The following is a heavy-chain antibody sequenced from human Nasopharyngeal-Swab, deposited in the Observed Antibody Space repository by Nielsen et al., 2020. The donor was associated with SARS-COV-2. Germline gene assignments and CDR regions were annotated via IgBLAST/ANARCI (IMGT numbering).Heavy chain of an antibody. D-gene: IGHD3-10*01. V-gene: IGHV1-24*01. CDR1: GYTLNELS. Sequence: ASVKVSCKVSGYTLNELSMQWVRQAPGKGLAWMGGFDPEEKETIYAQKFQGRVTMTEDTSTDTAYMELSSLRSEGTAVYYCVTIPPYGTALKCYYYMDVWGKGTTVTVSS. J-gene: IGHJ6*03. CDR2: FDPEEKET. CDR3: VTIPPYGTALKCYYYMDV.